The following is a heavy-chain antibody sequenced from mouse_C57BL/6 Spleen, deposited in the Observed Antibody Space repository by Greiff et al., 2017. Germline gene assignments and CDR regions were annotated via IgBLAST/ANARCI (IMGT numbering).Heavy chain of an antibody. CDR2: ISYDGSN. D-gene: IGHD2-2*01. CDR1: GYSITSGYY. V-gene: IGHV3-6*01. CDR3: AIYGYDAYWYFDV. Sequence: VQLQQSGPGLVKPSQSLSLTCSVTGYSITSGYYWNWIRQFPGNKLEWMGYISYDGSNNYNPSLKNRISITRDTSKNQFFLKLNSVTTEDTATYYCAIYGYDAYWYFDVWGTGTTVTVSS. J-gene: IGHJ1*03.